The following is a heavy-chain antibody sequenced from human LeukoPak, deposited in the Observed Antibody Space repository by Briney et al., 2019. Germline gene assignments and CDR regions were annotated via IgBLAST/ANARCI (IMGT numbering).Heavy chain of an antibody. CDR3: AVFSTGYNDFDD. J-gene: IGHJ4*02. V-gene: IGHV3-48*01. CDR1: GFTFSNYN. Sequence: GGSLRLSCAASGFTFSNYNINWVRQAPGKGLEWVSYISRSGTTIYYADSLRGRFTISRDNAKNSLYLQMNSLRAEDTAVYYCAVFSTGYNDFDDWGQGTLVTVSS. CDR2: ISRSGTTI. D-gene: IGHD3-9*01.